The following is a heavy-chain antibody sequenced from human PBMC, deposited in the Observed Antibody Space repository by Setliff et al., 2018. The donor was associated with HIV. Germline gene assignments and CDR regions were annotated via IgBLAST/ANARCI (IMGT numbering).Heavy chain of an antibody. D-gene: IGHD5-12*01. Sequence: SETMSLTCLVFGYSITNGNYWAWIRQSPGKGLEWIGSIYSTGHTYYNPSHKSRLTMSVDTAKNRFSLKLISVTAADTAVYYCARVNEVATIIYYYYSMDVWGKGTTVTVSS. CDR3: ARVNEVATIIYYYYSMDV. J-gene: IGHJ6*03. CDR1: GYSITNGNY. CDR2: IYSTGHT. V-gene: IGHV4-38-2*02.